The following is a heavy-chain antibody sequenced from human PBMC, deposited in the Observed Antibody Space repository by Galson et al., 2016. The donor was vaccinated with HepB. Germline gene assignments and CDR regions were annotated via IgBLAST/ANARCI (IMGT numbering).Heavy chain of an antibody. CDR3: TTPTTGE. D-gene: IGHD3-16*01. V-gene: IGHV3-15*01. CDR1: GFTVSSNC. Sequence: SLRLSCAASGFTVSSNCMSWVRQAPGKGLEWVGRIKSKTDGGSIEYAAVAKGRFTISRDDSKNTLYLHMTSLRTDDTAMYYCTTPTTGEWGQGTLVTVS. CDR2: IKSKTDGGSI. J-gene: IGHJ4*02.